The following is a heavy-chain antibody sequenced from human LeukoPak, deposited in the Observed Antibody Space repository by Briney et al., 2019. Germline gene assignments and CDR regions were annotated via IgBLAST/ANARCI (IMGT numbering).Heavy chain of an antibody. J-gene: IGHJ3*02. V-gene: IGHV1-46*01. CDR2: SNPSGDST. Sequence: ASVKVSCKASGYTFTNYYIHWVRQAPGHGLEWMGISNPSGDSTNYAQKFQGRVTMTRDTSISTAYMELSRLRSDDTAVYYCARDCSSTSYCDAFDIWGQGTMVTVSS. CDR3: ARDCSSTSYCDAFDI. CDR1: GYTFTNYY. D-gene: IGHD2-2*01.